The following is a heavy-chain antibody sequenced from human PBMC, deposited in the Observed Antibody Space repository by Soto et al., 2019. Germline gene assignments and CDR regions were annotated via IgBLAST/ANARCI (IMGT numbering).Heavy chain of an antibody. CDR2: ISYDGRNN. D-gene: IGHD2-15*01. CDR1: GFTFSSYA. CDR3: ARDPVGYCSGGSGFPYPDHHYYYGMDV. Sequence: VQLVESGGGVVQPGRSLRLSCAASGFTFSSYAMHWVRQAPGKGLEWVAVISYDGRNNYYADSVKGRFPISRDNSKNTLYLQMNSLRAEDTAVYYCARDPVGYCSGGSGFPYPDHHYYYGMDVWGQGPTVTVSS. V-gene: IGHV3-30-3*01. J-gene: IGHJ6*02.